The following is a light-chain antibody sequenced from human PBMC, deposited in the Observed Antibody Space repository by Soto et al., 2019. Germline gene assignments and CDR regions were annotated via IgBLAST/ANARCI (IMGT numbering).Light chain of an antibody. CDR3: QQYTHWLVA. J-gene: IGKJ4*01. Sequence: VVTLNRSTQRGAAGECTSRSCTASHRVSSYLAWYQQKPGQAPRLLIYGASTRATGIPARFSGSGSGPESTLTFGSLQSEDFAVCSCQQYTHWLVAFGAGTKVDIK. CDR1: HRVSSY. CDR2: GAS. V-gene: IGKV3-15*01.